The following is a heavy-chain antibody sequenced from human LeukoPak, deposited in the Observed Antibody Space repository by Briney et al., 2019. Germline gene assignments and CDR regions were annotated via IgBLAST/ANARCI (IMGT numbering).Heavy chain of an antibody. J-gene: IGHJ4*02. Sequence: GGSLRLSCAASGFTFSDHYMSWIRQAPGKGLEWVSYISGSSNYTNTADSVKGRFTISRDNAKNSLFLQMNSLRTEDTAVYYCARVTLYGESALDYWGQGALVTVSS. D-gene: IGHD4-17*01. CDR2: ISGSSNYT. CDR3: ARVTLYGESALDY. CDR1: GFTFSDHY. V-gene: IGHV3-11*06.